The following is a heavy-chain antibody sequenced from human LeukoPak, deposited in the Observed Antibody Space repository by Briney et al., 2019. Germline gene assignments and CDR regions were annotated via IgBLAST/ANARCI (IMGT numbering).Heavy chain of an antibody. J-gene: IGHJ5*02. CDR3: ASSGWSSAGWFDP. CDR1: GGSISSSSYY. V-gene: IGHV4-61*05. D-gene: IGHD6-19*01. Sequence: PSETLSLTCTVSGGSISSSSYYWGWIRQPPGKGLEWIGYIYYSGGTNYNPSLKSRVTISVDTSKNQFSLKLSSVTAADTAVYYCASSGWSSAGWFDPWGQGTLVTVSS. CDR2: IYYSGGT.